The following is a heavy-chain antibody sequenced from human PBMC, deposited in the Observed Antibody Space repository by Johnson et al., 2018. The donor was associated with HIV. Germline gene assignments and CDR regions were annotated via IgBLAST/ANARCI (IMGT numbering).Heavy chain of an antibody. CDR2: ISYDGSNK. J-gene: IGHJ3*02. Sequence: VQLVVSGGGVVQPGRSLRLSCAASGFTFSSYGMHWVRQAPGKGLEWVAVISYDGSNKYYADSVKGRFTISRDNSKNTLYLQMNSLRAEDTAVYYCAKEGRYVEGAFDIWGQGTMVTVSS. D-gene: IGHD5-12*01. CDR1: GFTFSSYG. V-gene: IGHV3-30*18. CDR3: AKEGRYVEGAFDI.